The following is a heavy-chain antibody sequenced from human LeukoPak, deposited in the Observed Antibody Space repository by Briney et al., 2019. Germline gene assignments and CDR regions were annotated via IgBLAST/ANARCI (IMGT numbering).Heavy chain of an antibody. J-gene: IGHJ4*02. CDR2: IFGSGHST. V-gene: IGHV3-23*01. D-gene: IGHD4-23*01. CDR1: GFTFSNYA. Sequence: GGSLRLSCAASGFTFSNYAMTWVRQAPGKGLEWVSTIFGSGHSTYYADSVKGRFTISRDNSKNTLYLQMNRLRAEDTAVYYCAKERGNDFGASSPYFDNWGQGTLVTVYS. CDR3: AKERGNDFGASSPYFDN.